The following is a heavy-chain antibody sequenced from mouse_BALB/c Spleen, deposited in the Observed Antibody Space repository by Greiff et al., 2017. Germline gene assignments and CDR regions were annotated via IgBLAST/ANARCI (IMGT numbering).Heavy chain of an antibody. CDR1: GFTFSDYY. CDR3: ARDRGYDAMDY. D-gene: IGHD3-1*01. J-gene: IGHJ4*01. V-gene: IGHV5-4*02. CDR2: ISDGGSYT. Sequence: EVMLVESGGGLVKPGGSLKLSCAASGFTFSDYYMYWVRQTPEKRLEWVATISDGGSYTYYPDSVKGRFTISRDNAKNNLYLQMSSLKSEDTAMYYCARDRGYDAMDYWGQGTSVTVSS.